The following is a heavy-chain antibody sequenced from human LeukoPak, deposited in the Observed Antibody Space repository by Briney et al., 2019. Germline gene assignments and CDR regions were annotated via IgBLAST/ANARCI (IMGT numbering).Heavy chain of an antibody. CDR3: ARDGLIYGAQTYYFDY. V-gene: IGHV3-30-3*01. D-gene: IGHD4-17*01. CDR1: GFTFSSYA. J-gene: IGHJ4*02. CDR2: ISYDGSNK. Sequence: PGGSLRLSCAASGFTFSSYAMHWVRQAPGKGLEWVAVISYDGSNKYYADSVKGRFTISRDNSKNTLYLQMNSPRAEDTAVYYCARDGLIYGAQTYYFDYWGQGTLVTVSS.